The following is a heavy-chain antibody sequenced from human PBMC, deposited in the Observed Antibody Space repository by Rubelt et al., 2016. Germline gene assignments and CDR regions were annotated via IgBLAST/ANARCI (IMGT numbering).Heavy chain of an antibody. J-gene: IGHJ4*02. Sequence: QVQLQQWGAGLLKPSETLSLTCAVYGGSFSGYYWSWIRQPPGKGLEWIGEINPSGSSNYNPSLRSRVTISVDTSKSQFSLRLSAVTAADTAVYYCARGYGSGSYWNYWGQGTLVSVSS. D-gene: IGHD3-10*01. CDR2: INPSGSS. CDR3: ARGYGSGSYWNY. V-gene: IGHV4-34*01. CDR1: GGSFSGYY.